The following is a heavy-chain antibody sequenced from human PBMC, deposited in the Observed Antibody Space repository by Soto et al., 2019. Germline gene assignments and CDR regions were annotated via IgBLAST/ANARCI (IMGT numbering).Heavy chain of an antibody. CDR2: IYNDGTYS. Sequence: PGGSLRLSCAASGFIFKMYWMHWVRQSPGKGLVWISRIYNDGTYSDYADSVRGRFTISRDNAKKTLYLQMNTLSAEDTGFYYCSKVHSSGAASLDNWGQGTLVTVSS. CDR1: GFIFKMYW. J-gene: IGHJ4*02. V-gene: IGHV3-74*01. CDR3: SKVHSSGAASLDN. D-gene: IGHD6-19*01.